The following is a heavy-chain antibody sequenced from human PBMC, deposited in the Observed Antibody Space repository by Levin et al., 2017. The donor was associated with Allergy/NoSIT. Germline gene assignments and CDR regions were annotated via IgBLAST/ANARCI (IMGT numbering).Heavy chain of an antibody. D-gene: IGHD3-16*01. CDR1: GSTTSLFY. Sequence: SETLSLTCTVSGSTTSLFYWNWIRQTPGKGLEWIGYINYSGSTKYNPSLKSRVTISLDKSKNQFSLLLTSVTAADTAVYYCARDTGGWYFDRWGQGTLVTVAS. V-gene: IGHV4-59*01. CDR3: ARDTGGWYFDR. J-gene: IGHJ5*02. CDR2: INYSGST.